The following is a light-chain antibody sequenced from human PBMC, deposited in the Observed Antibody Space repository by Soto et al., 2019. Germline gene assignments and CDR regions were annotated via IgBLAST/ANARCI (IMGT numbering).Light chain of an antibody. CDR3: QEYNSNWT. V-gene: IGKV1-5*03. CDR2: KAS. Sequence: DIQMTESPSTLSASVGGRVTITCRASQSISKYLAWYQQKPGKAPKLLIYKASSLESGVPSRFSGSGSGTEFTLTISSLQPEDFGTYYCQEYNSNWTVGQGTKVDIK. J-gene: IGKJ1*01. CDR1: QSISKY.